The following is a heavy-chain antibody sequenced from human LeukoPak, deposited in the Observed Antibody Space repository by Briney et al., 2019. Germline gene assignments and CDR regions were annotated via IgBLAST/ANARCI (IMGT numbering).Heavy chain of an antibody. V-gene: IGHV3-21*01. CDR1: GFTFSSYS. J-gene: IGHJ3*02. Sequence: GGSLRLSCAASGFTFSSYSMNWVCQAPGKGLEWVSSISSSSSYIYYADSVKGRFTISRDNAKNSLYLQMNSLRAEDTAVYYCAGVEEAFDAFDIWGQGTMVTVSS. CDR2: ISSSSSYI. D-gene: IGHD2/OR15-2a*01. CDR3: AGVEEAFDAFDI.